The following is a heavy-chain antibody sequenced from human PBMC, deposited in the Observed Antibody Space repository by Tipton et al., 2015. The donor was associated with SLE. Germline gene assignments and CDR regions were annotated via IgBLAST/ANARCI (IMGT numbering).Heavy chain of an antibody. CDR3: ARDNGPYGMDV. V-gene: IGHV4-59*01. CDR2: ICYSVST. J-gene: IGHJ6*02. CDR1: GASISNYC. Sequence: TLSLTCTVSGASISNYCWTWIRQPPGKGLEWIGEICYSVSTNYNPSLKSRVTISEDTSKNQFSLKVTSVTAADTALYFCARDNGPYGMDVWGQGTTVTVSS.